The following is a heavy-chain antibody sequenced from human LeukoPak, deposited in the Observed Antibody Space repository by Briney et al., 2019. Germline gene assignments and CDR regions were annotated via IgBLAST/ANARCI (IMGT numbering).Heavy chain of an antibody. V-gene: IGHV5-51*01. D-gene: IGHD1-26*01. Sequence: GGSLKISCKGSGYTFTTYWIGWVRQMPGKGLEWMGLIYPGDSNTKYSPSFQGQVTISADRSIFTVYLQWNSLKASDTAMYYCVRQNWELSRPFDYWGQGTLVTVSS. CDR1: GYTFTTYW. CDR2: IYPGDSNT. J-gene: IGHJ4*02. CDR3: VRQNWELSRPFDY.